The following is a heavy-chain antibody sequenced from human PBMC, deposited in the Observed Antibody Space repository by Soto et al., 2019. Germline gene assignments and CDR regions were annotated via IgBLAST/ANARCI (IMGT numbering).Heavy chain of an antibody. V-gene: IGHV3-33*01. CDR1: GFTFTSYG. D-gene: IGHD3-22*01. CDR2: IWYDGNKK. CDR3: ARDADTSSHYSKFDY. Sequence: QVQLVESGGGVVQPGRSLRLSCAASGFTFTSYGIHWVRQAPGKGLEWVEVIWYDGNKKYYTDSVKGVFTISRDNSKNTLDLQMNSLRAEDSAVYYCARDADTSSHYSKFDYWGQGTLVTVSS. J-gene: IGHJ4*02.